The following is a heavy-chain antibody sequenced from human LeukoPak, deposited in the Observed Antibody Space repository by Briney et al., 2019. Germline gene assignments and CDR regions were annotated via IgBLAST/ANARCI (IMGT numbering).Heavy chain of an antibody. V-gene: IGHV1-46*01. Sequence: ASVKVSCKASGYTFTSYYMHWVRQAPGQGLEWMGIINPSGGSTSYAQKFQGRVTMTRDTSTSTVYMELSSLRSEDTAVYYCARDGEWWSRGSDAFDIWGQGTMVTVSS. CDR2: INPSGGST. CDR1: GYTFTSYY. CDR3: ARDGEWWSRGSDAFDI. D-gene: IGHD2-15*01. J-gene: IGHJ3*02.